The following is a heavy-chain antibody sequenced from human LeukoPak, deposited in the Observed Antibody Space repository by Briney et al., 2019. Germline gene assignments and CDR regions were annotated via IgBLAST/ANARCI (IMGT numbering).Heavy chain of an antibody. CDR1: GYTFTGYY. J-gene: IGHJ4*02. Sequence: ASVKVSCKASGYTFTGYYLHWVRQAPGQGLEWVGWINPNSGVTNYAQKFQGRVSKTSDTSISTVYMELSRLRSDDTAVYYCSREDYWGQGTLVTVSS. CDR2: INPNSGVT. CDR3: SREDY. V-gene: IGHV1-2*02.